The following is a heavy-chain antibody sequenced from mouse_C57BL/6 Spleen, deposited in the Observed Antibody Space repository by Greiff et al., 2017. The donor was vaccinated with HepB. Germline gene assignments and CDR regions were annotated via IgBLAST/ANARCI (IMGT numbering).Heavy chain of an antibody. V-gene: IGHV14-4*01. CDR3: TTGGYSNAMDY. Sequence: EVQLVESGAELVRPGASVKLSCTASGFNIKDDYMHWVKQRPEQGLEWIGWIDPENGDTEYASKFQGKATITADTSSNTAYLQLSSLTSEDTAVYYCTTGGYSNAMDYWGQGTSVTVSS. CDR1: GFNIKDDY. CDR2: IDPENGDT. J-gene: IGHJ4*01. D-gene: IGHD2-5*01.